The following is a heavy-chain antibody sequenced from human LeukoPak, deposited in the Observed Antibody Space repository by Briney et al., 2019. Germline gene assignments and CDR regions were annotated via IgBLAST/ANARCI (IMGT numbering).Heavy chain of an antibody. D-gene: IGHD5-24*01. CDR1: GFTFSSYA. CDR2: IYSGGST. V-gene: IGHV3-53*01. J-gene: IGHJ4*02. CDR3: ARGDMATIWTFDY. Sequence: PGGSLRLSCAASGFTFSSYAMSWVRQAPGKGLEWVSVIYSGGSTYYADSVKGRFTISRDNSKNTLYLQMNSLRAEDTAVYYCARGDMATIWTFDYWGQGTLVTVSS.